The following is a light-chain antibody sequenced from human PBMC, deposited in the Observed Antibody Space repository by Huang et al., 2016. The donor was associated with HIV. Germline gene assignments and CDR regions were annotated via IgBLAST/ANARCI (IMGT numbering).Light chain of an antibody. CDR3: QQSYSTPHT. V-gene: IGKV1-39*01. J-gene: IGKJ2*01. Sequence: DIQMTQSPSSLSASVGDRVTITCRASQSISSYLNWYQHKPGKAPKLLIYAASSLESGGPSRFSGSGSGTDFTLTISSLQPEDFATYYCQQSYSTPHTFGQGTKLEIK. CDR2: AAS. CDR1: QSISSY.